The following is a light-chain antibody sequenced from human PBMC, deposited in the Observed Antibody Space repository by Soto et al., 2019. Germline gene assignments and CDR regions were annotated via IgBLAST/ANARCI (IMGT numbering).Light chain of an antibody. CDR2: DAS. CDR1: QSISSW. CDR3: QQYNSYTWT. Sequence: DIQMTQSPSTLSASVGDRVTITCRASQSISSWLAWYQRKPWKAPKLLIYDASSLESGVPSRFSGSGSGTEFTLTISSLQPDDFATYYCQQYNSYTWTFGQGTKVDI. V-gene: IGKV1-5*01. J-gene: IGKJ1*01.